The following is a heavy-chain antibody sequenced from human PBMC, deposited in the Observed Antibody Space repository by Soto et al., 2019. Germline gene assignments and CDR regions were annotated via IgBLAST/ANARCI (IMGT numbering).Heavy chain of an antibody. CDR3: AREHTVTTWFDP. V-gene: IGHV4-30-4*01. CDR2: IYYSGST. J-gene: IGHJ5*02. Sequence: SETLSLTCTVSGDSTNSNTYYWSWIRQPPGKGLEWIGYIYYSGSTYYSPSLKSRVTISIDTSKNQFSLKLTSVTAADTAVYFCAREHTVTTWFDPWGQGTLVTVSS. D-gene: IGHD4-17*01. CDR1: GDSTNSNTYY.